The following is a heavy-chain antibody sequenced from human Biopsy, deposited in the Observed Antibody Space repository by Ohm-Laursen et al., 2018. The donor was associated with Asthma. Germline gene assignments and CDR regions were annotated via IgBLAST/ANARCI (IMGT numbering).Heavy chain of an antibody. D-gene: IGHD3-10*01. J-gene: IGHJ6*02. CDR1: GYTFNSAG. V-gene: IGHV1-18*01. Sequence: SVKVSCKTSGYTFNSAGITWVRQAPGQGLEWMVWISVYNGNTKVAQKLQDRVTMITDTSTSTAYMELRSLRSDDTAVYFCARAADYSHYYGIDVWGQGTTVTVS. CDR2: ISVYNGNT. CDR3: ARAADYSHYYGIDV.